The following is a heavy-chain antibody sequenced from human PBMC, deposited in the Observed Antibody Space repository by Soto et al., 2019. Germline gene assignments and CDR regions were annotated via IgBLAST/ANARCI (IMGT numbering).Heavy chain of an antibody. CDR3: ARDIKYSSGYAVSNWFDP. J-gene: IGHJ5*02. Sequence: SETLSLTCAVSGDSAESFRSHSWSWIRQTPGKGLELIGYVYQSGSTYYNPSLQSRVTISVDVSKKQFSLKVTSVTAADTAVYYCARDIKYSSGYAVSNWFDPWGQGTLVTVSS. CDR1: GDSAESFRSHS. D-gene: IGHD6-19*01. V-gene: IGHV4-30-2*01. CDR2: VYQSGST.